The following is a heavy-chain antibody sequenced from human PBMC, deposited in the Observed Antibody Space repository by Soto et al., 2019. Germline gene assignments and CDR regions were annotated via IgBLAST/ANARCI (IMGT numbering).Heavy chain of an antibody. J-gene: IGHJ6*02. D-gene: IGHD6-6*01. Sequence: EVQLLESGGGLVQPGGSLRLSCAASGFTFSSYAMSWVRQAPGKGLEWVSAISGSGGSTYYADSVKGRFTISRDNSKNTLYLQMNSLRAEDTAVYYCANLAARLWDGYYYGMDVWGQGTTVTVSS. V-gene: IGHV3-23*01. CDR3: ANLAARLWDGYYYGMDV. CDR1: GFTFSSYA. CDR2: ISGSGGST.